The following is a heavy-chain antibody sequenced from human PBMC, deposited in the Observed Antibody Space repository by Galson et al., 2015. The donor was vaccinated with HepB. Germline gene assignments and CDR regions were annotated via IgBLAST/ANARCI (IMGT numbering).Heavy chain of an antibody. CDR2: ISYDGSNK. V-gene: IGHV3-30*04. CDR3: ARYFAGFDY. CDR1: GFTLSSYA. Sequence: SLRLSCAASGFTLSSYAMHWVRQAPGKGLEWVAVISYDGSNKYYADSVKGRFTISRDNSKNTLYLQMNSLRAEDTAVYYCARYFAGFDYWGQRTLVTVSS. J-gene: IGHJ4*02. D-gene: IGHD1-1*01.